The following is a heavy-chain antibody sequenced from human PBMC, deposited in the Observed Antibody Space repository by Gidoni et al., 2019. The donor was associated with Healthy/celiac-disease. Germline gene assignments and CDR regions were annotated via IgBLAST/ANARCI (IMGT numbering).Heavy chain of an antibody. J-gene: IGHJ4*02. CDR1: GGSFSGYY. D-gene: IGHD3-16*02. CDR2: INQSGST. CDR3: ARNDYVWGSYRSYYFDY. Sequence: QVQLQQWGAGLLKPSETLSPTCAVYGGSFSGYYWSWIRQPPGKGLEWIGEINQSGSTNYNTSLKSRVTISVDTSKNQFSLKLSSVTAADTAVYYCARNDYVWGSYRSYYFDYWGQGTLVTVSS. V-gene: IGHV4-34*01.